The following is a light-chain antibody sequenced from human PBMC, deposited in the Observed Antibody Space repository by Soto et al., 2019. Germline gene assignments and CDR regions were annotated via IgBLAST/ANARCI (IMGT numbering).Light chain of an antibody. Sequence: EIVMTQSPATLSVSPGERATLSCRASQSVSSNLAWYQQKPGQAPGRLIYGASTRATGIPARFSGSGSGTEFTLTISSLQSEDFAVYCCQQYNNWPPWTFGQGTKVEIK. CDR3: QQYNNWPPWT. J-gene: IGKJ1*01. CDR1: QSVSSN. CDR2: GAS. V-gene: IGKV3-15*01.